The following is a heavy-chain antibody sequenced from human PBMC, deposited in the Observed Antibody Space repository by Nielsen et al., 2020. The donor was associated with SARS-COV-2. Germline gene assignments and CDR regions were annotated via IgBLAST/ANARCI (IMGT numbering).Heavy chain of an antibody. CDR3: ARGSLACSGGICYLDDAFDI. CDR2: ITNTGAE. CDR1: GFTFSDHY. D-gene: IGHD2-15*01. V-gene: IGHV3-11*04. J-gene: IGHJ3*02. Sequence: GESLKISCAASGFTFSDHYMTWIRQTPGKGLEWISYITNTGAEYYADSVKGRFTISRDNAQSSLYLLMNNLRAEDTAVYYCARGSLACSGGICYLDDAFDIWGQGTVVTVSS.